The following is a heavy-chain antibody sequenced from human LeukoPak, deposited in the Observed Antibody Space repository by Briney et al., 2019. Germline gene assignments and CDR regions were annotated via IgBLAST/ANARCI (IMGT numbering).Heavy chain of an antibody. CDR2: IYYSGST. V-gene: IGHV4-31*03. D-gene: IGHD6-13*01. CDR3: AREAGTPTIAGFDP. J-gene: IGHJ5*02. CDR1: GGSISSGGYY. Sequence: SETLSLTCTVSGGSISSGGYYWSWIRQHPGKGLEWIGYIYYSGSTYYNPSLKSRVTISVDTSKNQFSLKLGSVTAADTAVYYCAREAGTPTIAGFDPWGQGTLVTVSS.